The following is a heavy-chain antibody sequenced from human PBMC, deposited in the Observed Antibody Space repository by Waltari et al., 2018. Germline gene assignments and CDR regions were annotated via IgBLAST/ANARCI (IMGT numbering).Heavy chain of an antibody. V-gene: IGHV3-30-3*01. CDR1: GFTFSSYA. D-gene: IGHD3-16*01. J-gene: IGHJ4*02. Sequence: QVQLVESGGGVVQPGRSLRLSCSASGFTFSSYAMHWVRQAPGKGLELVAVISYDGSNKYYADSVKGRFTISRDNSKNTLYLQMNSLRAEDTAVYYCARTGGGKGYWGQGTLVTVSS. CDR2: ISYDGSNK. CDR3: ARTGGGKGY.